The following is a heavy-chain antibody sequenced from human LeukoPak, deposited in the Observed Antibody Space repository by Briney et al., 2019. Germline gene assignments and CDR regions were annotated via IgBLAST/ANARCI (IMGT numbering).Heavy chain of an antibody. D-gene: IGHD5-12*01. CDR3: ARYSGYSYYYYYGMDV. CDR2: IIPILGIA. J-gene: IGHJ6*02. CDR1: GGTFSSYA. Sequence: GASVKVSCKASGGTFSSYAISWVRQAPGQGLEWRGRIIPILGIANYAQKFQGRVTITADKSTSTAYMELSSLRSEDTAVYYCARYSGYSYYYYYGMDVWGQGTTVTVSS. V-gene: IGHV1-69*04.